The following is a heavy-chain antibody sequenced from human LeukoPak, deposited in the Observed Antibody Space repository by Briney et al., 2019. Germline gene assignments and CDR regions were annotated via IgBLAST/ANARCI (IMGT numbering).Heavy chain of an antibody. D-gene: IGHD5-12*01. CDR3: ARVGGYDSYYFDY. Sequence: TSSETLSLTCTVSGGSISSYYWSWIRQPPGKGLEWIGYIYYSGSTNYNPSLKSRVTISADTSKNQFSLKLTSVTAADTAVYYCARVGGYDSYYFDYWGQGTLVTVSS. CDR2: IYYSGST. CDR1: GGSISSYY. V-gene: IGHV4-59*08. J-gene: IGHJ4*02.